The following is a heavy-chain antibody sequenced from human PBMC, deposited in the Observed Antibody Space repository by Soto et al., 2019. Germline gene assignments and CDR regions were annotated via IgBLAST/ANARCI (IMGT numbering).Heavy chain of an antibody. V-gene: IGHV1-69*01. CDR3: AAELGFGKLAVC. D-gene: IGHD7-27*01. CDR2: IIPLFGTT. J-gene: IGHJ6*02. CDR1: GDTFKNCV. Sequence: QVQVVQSGVEVRRPGSSVKVSCKASGDTFKNCVISWVRQAPGQGLEWMGGIIPLFGTTDFAQRFQGRLTITTDESTTTAYMELSRLRSEDTATYYCAAELGFGKLAVCWGQGTTVIVSS.